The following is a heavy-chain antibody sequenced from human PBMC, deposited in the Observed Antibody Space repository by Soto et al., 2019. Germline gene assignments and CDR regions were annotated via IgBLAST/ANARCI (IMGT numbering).Heavy chain of an antibody. CDR3: AREILTTAPNSQRALGD. Sequence: ASVKVSCKTSGYIFTDYYIHWVRQAPLRGLEWMGWINPNSGRTNHAQKFQGWVSMTRETSITTAYMEVRRLRSDHTAVYFCAREILTTAPNSQRALGDWGPGTTVTVSS. V-gene: IGHV1-2*04. D-gene: IGHD1-1*01. J-gene: IGHJ6*02. CDR2: INPNSGRT. CDR1: GYIFTDYY.